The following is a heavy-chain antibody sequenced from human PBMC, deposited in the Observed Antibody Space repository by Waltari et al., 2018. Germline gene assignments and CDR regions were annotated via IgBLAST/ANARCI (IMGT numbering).Heavy chain of an antibody. Sequence: QVQVVQSGAEVKKPGASVKVSCKASGYTFTNHDINWVQKATGQGLEWMGRIIPIFGTANYAQKFQGRVTITADKSTSTAYMELSSLRSEDTAVYYCAREGLEPDQGFDYWGQGTLVTVSS. CDR2: IIPIFGTA. J-gene: IGHJ4*02. D-gene: IGHD1-1*01. CDR1: GYTFTNHD. V-gene: IGHV1-69*06. CDR3: AREGLEPDQGFDY.